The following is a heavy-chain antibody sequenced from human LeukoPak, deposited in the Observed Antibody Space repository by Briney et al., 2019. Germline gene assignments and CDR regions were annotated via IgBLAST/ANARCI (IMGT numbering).Heavy chain of an antibody. J-gene: IGHJ4*02. CDR2: IWYDGSNK. Sequence: GGSLRLSCAASGFTFSSYGMHWVRQAPGKGLEWVAVIWYDGSNKYYADSVKGRFTISRDNSKNTLYLQMNSLRAEDTAVYYCASNQPSAIAALGVWGQGTLVTVSS. V-gene: IGHV3-33*01. CDR3: ASNQPSAIAALGV. CDR1: GFTFSSYG. D-gene: IGHD6-6*01.